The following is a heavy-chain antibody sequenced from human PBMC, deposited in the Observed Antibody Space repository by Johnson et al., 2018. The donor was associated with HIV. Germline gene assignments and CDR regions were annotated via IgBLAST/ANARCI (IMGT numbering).Heavy chain of an antibody. CDR1: GFVFSDYV. CDR3: AREMAATNAWALDI. V-gene: IGHV3-30*19. D-gene: IGHD5-24*01. J-gene: IGHJ3*02. CDR2: ISYDGSNK. Sequence: QMHLVESGGGVVQPGGSLTLSCAASGFVFSDYVMHWVRQAPGKGLEWVAVISYDGSNKYYADSVKARFTISRDNSKNTLYLQMNSLRAEDTAVYYCAREMAATNAWALDIWGQGTMVTVSS.